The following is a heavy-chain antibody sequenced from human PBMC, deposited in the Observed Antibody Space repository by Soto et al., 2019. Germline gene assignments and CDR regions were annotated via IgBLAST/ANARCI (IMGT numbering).Heavy chain of an antibody. CDR1: GFTFSSYA. J-gene: IGHJ5*02. CDR2: ISYDGSNK. V-gene: IGHV3-30-3*01. Sequence: PGGSLRLSCAASGFTFSSYAMHWVRQAPGKGLEWVAVISYDGSNKYYADSVKGRFTISRDNSKNTLYLQMDSLRAEDTAVYYCARQWLRGQRISWFDPWGQGTLVTVSS. D-gene: IGHD6-19*01. CDR3: ARQWLRGQRISWFDP.